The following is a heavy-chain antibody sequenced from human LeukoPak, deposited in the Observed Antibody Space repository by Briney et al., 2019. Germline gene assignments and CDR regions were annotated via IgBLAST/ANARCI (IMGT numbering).Heavy chain of an antibody. CDR2: IYRSGST. J-gene: IGHJ5*02. CDR3: ARVKIPSYFDP. CDR1: GGSISSGGYS. V-gene: IGHV4-30-2*01. Sequence: PSQTLSLTCAVSGGSISSGGYSWSWIRQPPGKGLEWIGYIYRSGSTYYNPSLKSRVTISVDRSKNQFSLKLSSVTAADTAMYYCARVKIPSYFDPWGQGTLVTVSS.